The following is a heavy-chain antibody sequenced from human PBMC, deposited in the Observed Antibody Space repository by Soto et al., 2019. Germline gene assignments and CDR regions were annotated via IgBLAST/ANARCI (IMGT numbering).Heavy chain of an antibody. CDR1: GGTFSSYV. D-gene: IGHD3-22*01. Sequence: SVKVSCKASGGTFSSYVISWVRQAPGQGLEWMGGIIPIFGTANYAQRFQGRVTITADESTSTAYMELSSLRSEDTAVYYCAREIYLDSSGSNWFDPWGQGTLVTVSS. V-gene: IGHV1-69*13. CDR3: AREIYLDSSGSNWFDP. CDR2: IIPIFGTA. J-gene: IGHJ5*02.